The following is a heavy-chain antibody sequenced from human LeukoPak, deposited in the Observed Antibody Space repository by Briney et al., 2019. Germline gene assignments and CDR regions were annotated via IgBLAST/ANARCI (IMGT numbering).Heavy chain of an antibody. CDR2: ISSSSSYI. CDR1: GFTFSSYS. Sequence: GGSLRLSCAASGFTFSSYSMNWVRQAPGKGLEWVSSISSSSSYIYYADSVKGRFTISRDNTKNSLYLQMNSLRAEDTAVYYCARQWFSTIFGVVTTHDAFDIWGQGTMVTVPS. V-gene: IGHV3-21*01. CDR3: ARQWFSTIFGVVTTHDAFDI. D-gene: IGHD3-3*01. J-gene: IGHJ3*02.